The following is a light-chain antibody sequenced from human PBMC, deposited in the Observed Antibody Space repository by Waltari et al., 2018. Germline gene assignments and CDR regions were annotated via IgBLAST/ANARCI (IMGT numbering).Light chain of an antibody. CDR1: NIAALS. CDR3: QVWHSSGGV. J-gene: IGLJ3*02. Sequence: SYVLTQPPSVSVAPRKTAKITCGGKNIAALSVHLYQQRPGRAPVVVHQDDSDRPSGIPERFSGSNSGNPATLTISGVEAGDEADYYCQVWHSSGGVFGGGTRLTVL. CDR2: DDS. V-gene: IGLV3-21*01.